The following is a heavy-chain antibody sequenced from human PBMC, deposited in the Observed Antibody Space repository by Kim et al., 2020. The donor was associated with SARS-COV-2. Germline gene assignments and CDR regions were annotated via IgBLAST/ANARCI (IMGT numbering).Heavy chain of an antibody. Sequence: QKFQGRVTMTRDTSISTAYMELSRLRSDDTAVYYCARVVVPAVPNNWFDPWGQGTLVTVSS. V-gene: IGHV1-2*02. D-gene: IGHD2-2*01. CDR3: ARVVVPAVPNNWFDP. J-gene: IGHJ5*02.